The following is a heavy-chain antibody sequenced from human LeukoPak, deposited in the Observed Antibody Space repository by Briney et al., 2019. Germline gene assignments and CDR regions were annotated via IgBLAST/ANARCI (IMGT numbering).Heavy chain of an antibody. CDR2: VYYRGST. CDR3: ARHDEYNYSGRTSLDY. CDR1: GGSISSYY. Sequence: SETLSLTCTVSGGSISSYYWSWVRQPPGKGLEWIGYVYYRGSTKYNPSLKSRISISVDTSKNQFSLKLSSVTAADTAVYYCARHDEYNYSGRTSLDYWGQGILVTVSS. J-gene: IGHJ4*02. D-gene: IGHD1-26*01. V-gene: IGHV4-59*08.